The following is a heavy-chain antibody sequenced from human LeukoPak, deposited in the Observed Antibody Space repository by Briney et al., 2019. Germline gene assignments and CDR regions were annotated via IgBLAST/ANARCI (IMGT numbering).Heavy chain of an antibody. CDR1: GYSISSGYY. CDR2: IYHRGST. J-gene: IGHJ5*02. D-gene: IGHD2-2*01. Sequence: SETLSLTCAVSGYSISSGYYWGWVRQPPGQGLEWIGSIYHRGSTYYNPSLKSRVTTSVATSKNQFSLKLSSVTAADTAVYYCARRVVPAASWFDPWGQGTLVTVSS. V-gene: IGHV4-38-2*01. CDR3: ARRVVPAASWFDP.